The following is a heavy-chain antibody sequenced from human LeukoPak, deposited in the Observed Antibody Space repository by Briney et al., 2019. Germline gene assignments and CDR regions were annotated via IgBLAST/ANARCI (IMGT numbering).Heavy chain of an antibody. V-gene: IGHV3-30-3*01. CDR1: GFTFSSYA. D-gene: IGHD6-13*01. CDR3: TTDNGYSSSWSDY. Sequence: PGGSLRLSCAASGFTFSSYAMHWVRQAPGKGLEWVAVISYDGSNKYYADSVKGRFTISRDNSKNTLYLQMNSLRAEDTAVYYCTTDNGYSSSWSDYWGQGTLVTVSS. J-gene: IGHJ4*02. CDR2: ISYDGSNK.